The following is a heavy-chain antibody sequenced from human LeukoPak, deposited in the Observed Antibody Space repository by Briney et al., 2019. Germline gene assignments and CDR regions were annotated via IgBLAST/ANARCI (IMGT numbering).Heavy chain of an antibody. CDR1: NGSISSYY. J-gene: IGHJ4*02. V-gene: IGHV4-59*01. CDR3: ARSFHGSGSYAFDY. CDR2: IFYTGST. Sequence: SETLSLTCTVSNGSISSYYWSWIRQPPGKGLEYIGYIFYTGSTNYNPSLKSRVTISVDTSKNQFSLRLTSVTAADTAMYYCARSFHGSGSYAFDYWAQGTLVTVSS. D-gene: IGHD3-10*01.